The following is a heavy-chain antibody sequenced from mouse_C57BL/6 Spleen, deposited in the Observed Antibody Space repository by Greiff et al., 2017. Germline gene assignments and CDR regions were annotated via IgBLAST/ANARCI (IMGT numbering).Heavy chain of an antibody. CDR3: AGRYYGSSHSYWYFDV. V-gene: IGHV5-16*01. CDR2: INYDGSST. CDR1: GFTFSDYY. D-gene: IGHD1-1*01. Sequence: EVNLVESEGGLVQPGSSMKLSCTASGFTFSDYYMAWVRQVPEKGLEWVANINYDGSSTYYLDSLKSRFIISRDNAKNILYLQMSSLKSEDTATYYCAGRYYGSSHSYWYFDVWGTGTTVTVSS. J-gene: IGHJ1*03.